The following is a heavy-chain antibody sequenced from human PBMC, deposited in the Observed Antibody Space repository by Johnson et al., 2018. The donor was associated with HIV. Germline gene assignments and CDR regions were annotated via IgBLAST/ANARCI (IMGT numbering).Heavy chain of an antibody. CDR1: GFTFDDYA. D-gene: IGHD4-17*01. CDR3: ARVKSYGDYVGLDAFDI. CDR2: ISWNSGSI. J-gene: IGHJ3*02. Sequence: VQLVESGGGLVQPGRSLRLSCAASGFTFDDYAMHWVRQAPGKGLEWVSGISWNSGSIGYADSVKGRFTIARDNAKNSLYLQMNSLRAEDTALYSCARVKSYGDYVGLDAFDIWGQGTMVTVSS. V-gene: IGHV3-9*01.